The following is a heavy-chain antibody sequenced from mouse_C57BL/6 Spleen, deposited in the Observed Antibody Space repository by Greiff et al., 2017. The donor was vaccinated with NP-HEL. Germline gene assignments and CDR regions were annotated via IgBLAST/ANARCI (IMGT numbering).Heavy chain of an antibody. D-gene: IGHD1-1*01. V-gene: IGHV1-81*01. CDR1: GYTFTSYG. J-gene: IGHJ1*03. CDR2: IYPRSGNT. Sequence: QVQLQKSGAELARPGASVKLSCKASGYTFTSYGISWVKQRTGQGLEWIGEIYPRSGNTYYNEKFKGKATLTADKSSSTAYMELRSLTSEDSAVYFCARSSDYYGSSHWYFDVWGTGTTVTVSS. CDR3: ARSSDYYGSSHWYFDV.